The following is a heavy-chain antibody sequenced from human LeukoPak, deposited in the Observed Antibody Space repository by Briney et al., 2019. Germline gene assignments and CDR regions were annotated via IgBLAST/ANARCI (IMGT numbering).Heavy chain of an antibody. CDR1: GGSISSGGYY. CDR2: IYFTGST. V-gene: IGHV4-39*07. D-gene: IGHD3-10*01. Sequence: SETLSLTCTVSGGSISSGGYYWGWIRQPPGKGLEWIGSIYFTGSTYYNPSLKSRVTISVDTSKNQFSLKLSSVTAADTAVYYCARVIRRFGEQTSFDYWGQGTLVTVSS. CDR3: ARVIRRFGEQTSFDY. J-gene: IGHJ4*02.